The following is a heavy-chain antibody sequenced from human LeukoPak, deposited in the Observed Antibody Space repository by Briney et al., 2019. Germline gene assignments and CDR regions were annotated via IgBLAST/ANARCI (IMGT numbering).Heavy chain of an antibody. V-gene: IGHV3-53*01. CDR2: IYSGGST. J-gene: IGHJ5*02. CDR1: GFTVSSNY. D-gene: IGHD2-8*01. CDR3: ARDGPLDYCTNGVCHPTDFS. Sequence: QTGGSLRLSCAASGFTVSSNYMSWVRQAPGKGLEWVSVIYSGGSTYYADSVKGRFTISRDNSKNTLYLQMNSLRAEDTAVYYCARDGPLDYCTNGVCHPTDFSWGQGTLVTVSS.